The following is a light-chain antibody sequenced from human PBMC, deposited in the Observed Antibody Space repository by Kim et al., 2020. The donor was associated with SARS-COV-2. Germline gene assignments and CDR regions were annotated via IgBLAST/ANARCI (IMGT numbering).Light chain of an antibody. Sequence: QSVLTKPPSASGTPGQNIIISCSGRTSNIGSNKVNWYQQLPGTAPQLLIYSNDQRPSGVPDRFSASKSGTSASLAITGLQSDDEADYYCAVWDDTLSGVAFGGGTHLTVL. V-gene: IGLV1-44*01. CDR1: TSNIGSNK. CDR2: SND. CDR3: AVWDDTLSGVA. J-gene: IGLJ2*01.